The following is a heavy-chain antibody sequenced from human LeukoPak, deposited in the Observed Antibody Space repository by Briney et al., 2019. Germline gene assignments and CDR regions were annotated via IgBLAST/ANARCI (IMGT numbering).Heavy chain of an antibody. CDR3: AGRFLEWLLDY. J-gene: IGHJ4*02. Sequence: SETLSLTCTVSGGSISSSSYYWGWIRQPPGKGLEWIRTIYYSGSTYYNPSLKSRVTISVDTSKNQFSLKLSSVTAADTAVYYCAGRFLEWLLDYWGQETLVTVSS. D-gene: IGHD3-3*01. CDR2: IYYSGST. CDR1: GGSISSSSYY. V-gene: IGHV4-39*01.